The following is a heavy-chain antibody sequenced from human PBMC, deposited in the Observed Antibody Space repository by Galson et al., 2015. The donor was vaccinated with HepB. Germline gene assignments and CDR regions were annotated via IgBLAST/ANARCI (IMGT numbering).Heavy chain of an antibody. J-gene: IGHJ4*02. CDR3: ARDGSGNYYKTFDY. CDR2: ISSGSSTI. Sequence: SLRLSCAASGFTFSGYNMNWVRQAPGKGLEWVSYISSGSSTIYYADSVKGRVTISRDNAKNSLYLQMNSLRAEDTAVYYCARDGSGNYYKTFDYWGQGTLVTVSS. V-gene: IGHV3-48*01. D-gene: IGHD3-10*01. CDR1: GFTFSGYN.